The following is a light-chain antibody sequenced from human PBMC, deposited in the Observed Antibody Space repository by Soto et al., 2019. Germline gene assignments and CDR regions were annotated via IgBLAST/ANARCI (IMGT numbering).Light chain of an antibody. Sequence: IQMTQSPSTLSASVGDRVTITCRASQSITSWFAWYQQKPGKAPKLLIYAASTLQTGVPSRFSGSGSGTDFTLTISSLQPEDFATYFCQQLNSYPLTFGQGTRLEIK. J-gene: IGKJ5*01. CDR2: AAS. CDR1: QSITSW. CDR3: QQLNSYPLT. V-gene: IGKV1-5*01.